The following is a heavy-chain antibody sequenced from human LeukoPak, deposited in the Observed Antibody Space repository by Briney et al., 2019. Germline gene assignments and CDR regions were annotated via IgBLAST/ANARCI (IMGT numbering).Heavy chain of an antibody. CDR1: GESISGFY. CDR2: IYYSGST. V-gene: IGHV4-59*01. J-gene: IGHJ4*02. D-gene: IGHD2-21*01. Sequence: SETLSLTCTVSGESISGFYWTWIRQPPGKGLEWIGYIYYSGSTNYNPSLKSGVTISVDTSKNQFSLKLSSVTAADTAAYYCARGVVIAPQTFDYWGQGTLVTVSS. CDR3: ARGVVIAPQTFDY.